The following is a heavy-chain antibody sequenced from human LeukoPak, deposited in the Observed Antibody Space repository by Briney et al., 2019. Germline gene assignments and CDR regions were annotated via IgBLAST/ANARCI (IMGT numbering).Heavy chain of an antibody. V-gene: IGHV1-8*01. CDR3: ARRTYYYDSSGSRLEGFDY. CDR2: MNPNSGNT. D-gene: IGHD3-22*01. CDR1: GYTFTSYD. Sequence: GASVKVSCKASGYTFTSYDINWVRQATGQGLEWMGWMNPNSGNTGYAQKFQGRVTMTRNTSISTAYMELSSLRSEDTAVYYCARRTYYYDSSGSRLEGFDYWGQGTLVTVSS. J-gene: IGHJ4*02.